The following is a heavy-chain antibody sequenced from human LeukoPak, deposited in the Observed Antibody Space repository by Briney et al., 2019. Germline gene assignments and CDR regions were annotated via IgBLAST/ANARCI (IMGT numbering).Heavy chain of an antibody. Sequence: SETLSLTCAVYGGSFSGYYWSWIRQPPGKGLEWIGEINHSGSTNYNPSLKSRVTISVDTSKNQFSLKLSSVTAADTAVYYCAKGAVAGTNYWGQGTLVTVSS. CDR3: AKGAVAGTNY. V-gene: IGHV4-34*01. CDR1: GGSFSGYY. J-gene: IGHJ4*02. D-gene: IGHD6-19*01. CDR2: INHSGST.